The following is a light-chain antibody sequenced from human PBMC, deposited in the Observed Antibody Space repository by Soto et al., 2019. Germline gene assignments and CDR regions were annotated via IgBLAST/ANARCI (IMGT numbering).Light chain of an antibody. CDR1: SRDIGTSNL. V-gene: IGLV2-23*02. J-gene: IGLJ1*01. CDR3: YSSTGISTSLFV. Sequence: QSALTQPASVSGSPGQSITISCTGTSRDIGTSNLVSWYQQYPGKAPKLMIYEVTKRPSGISYRFSGSKSGNTASLTISGLQPEDEAVYYCYSSTGISTSLFVFGPGTKVNVL. CDR2: EVT.